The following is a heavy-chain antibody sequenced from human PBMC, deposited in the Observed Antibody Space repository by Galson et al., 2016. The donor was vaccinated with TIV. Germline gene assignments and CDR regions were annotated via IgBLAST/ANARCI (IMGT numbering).Heavy chain of an antibody. V-gene: IGHV7-4-1*02. CDR2: INTNTGNP. CDR1: EYTFTNYV. CDR3: ASPPAYCSRSSCYHSFEY. D-gene: IGHD2-2*01. Sequence: SVKVSCKASEYTFTNYVMNWVRQAPGQGLEWMGWINTNTGNPTYAQGFTGRFVFSLDTSVSTAYLQISSLRAEDTAVYYCASPPAYCSRSSCYHSFEYWCQGSLVTVSS. J-gene: IGHJ4*02.